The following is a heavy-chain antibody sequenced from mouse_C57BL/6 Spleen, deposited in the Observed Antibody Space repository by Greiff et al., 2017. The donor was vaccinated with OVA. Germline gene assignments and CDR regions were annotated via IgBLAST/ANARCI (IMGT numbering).Heavy chain of an antibody. J-gene: IGHJ4*01. CDR3: ARGEVYYYGSREDAMDY. D-gene: IGHD1-1*01. CDR1: GYTFTDYY. V-gene: IGHV1-76*01. CDR2: IYPGSGNT. Sequence: QVTLKVSGAELVRPGASVKLSCKASGYTFTDYYINWVKQRPGQGLEWIARIYPGSGNTYYNEKFKGKATLTAEKSSSTAYMQLSSLTSEDSAVYFCARGEVYYYGSREDAMDYWGQGTSVTVSS.